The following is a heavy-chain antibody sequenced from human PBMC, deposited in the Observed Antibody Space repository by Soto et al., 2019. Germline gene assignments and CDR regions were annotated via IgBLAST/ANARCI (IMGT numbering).Heavy chain of an antibody. D-gene: IGHD6-13*01. Sequence: ASVKVSCKASGYTFTDYYIHWVRQAPGQGLEWMGWINPNSGGTNSAQKFQGRVTMTRDTSISTAYMELSSLRSDDTAVYFCARSGYGSSDFDHWGQGTLVTVSS. J-gene: IGHJ4*01. CDR3: ARSGYGSSDFDH. CDR2: INPNSGGT. CDR1: GYTFTDYY. V-gene: IGHV1-2*02.